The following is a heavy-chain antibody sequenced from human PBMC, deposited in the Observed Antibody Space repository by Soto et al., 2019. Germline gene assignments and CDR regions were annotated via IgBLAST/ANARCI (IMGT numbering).Heavy chain of an antibody. CDR1: GYTFTSYD. CDR3: ARDPNFYGSGSYYTAGYMDV. CDR2: MNPNSGNT. Sequence: ASVKVSCKASGYTFTSYDINWVRQATGQGLEWMGWMNPNSGNTGYAQKFQGRVTMTRNTSISTAYMELSSLRSEGTAVYYCARDPNFYGSGSYYTAGYMDVWGKGTTVT. J-gene: IGHJ6*03. V-gene: IGHV1-8*01. D-gene: IGHD3-10*01.